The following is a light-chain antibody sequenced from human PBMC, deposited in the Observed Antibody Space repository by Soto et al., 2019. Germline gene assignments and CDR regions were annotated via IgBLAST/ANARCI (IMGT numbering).Light chain of an antibody. J-gene: IGKJ4*01. CDR2: DAS. CDR3: QQYDNQLT. V-gene: IGKV1-33*01. Sequence: DIQITQSPSSLSASVGDRVTITCHASQDISNYLNWYQQKPGKAPKLLIYDASNLETGVPSRFSGSGSGTDFTFTISSLQPEDIATYYCQQYDNQLTFGGGTKVDIK. CDR1: QDISNY.